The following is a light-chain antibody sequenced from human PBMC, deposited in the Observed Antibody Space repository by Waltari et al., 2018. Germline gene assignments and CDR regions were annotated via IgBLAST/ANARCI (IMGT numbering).Light chain of an antibody. Sequence: QSALTQPASVSGSPGQSIAISCTGTSSDVGPYHSVSCYQQHPGKAPKLMIYEVSNRPSGVSNRFSGSKSGNTASLTISGLQAEDEADYYCTSYTSSSAFVLFGGGTRLAVL. J-gene: IGLJ2*01. CDR3: TSYTSSSAFVL. CDR1: SSDVGPYHS. V-gene: IGLV2-14*01. CDR2: EVS.